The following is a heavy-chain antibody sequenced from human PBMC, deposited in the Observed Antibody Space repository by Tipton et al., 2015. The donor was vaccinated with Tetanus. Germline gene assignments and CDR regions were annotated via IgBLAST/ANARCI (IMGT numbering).Heavy chain of an antibody. D-gene: IGHD5-18*01. Sequence: GSLRLSCTASGFTFSDFYMGWIRQAPGKGLEWVSYLNPSGSSTYYADSVKGRFTISRDSAKNLLYLQMISLRAEDTAVYSCARGYSYGYSYWYFDLWGRGTLVTVSS. CDR3: ARGYSYGYSYWYFDL. CDR1: GFTFSDFY. J-gene: IGHJ2*01. CDR2: LNPSGSST. V-gene: IGHV3-11*04.